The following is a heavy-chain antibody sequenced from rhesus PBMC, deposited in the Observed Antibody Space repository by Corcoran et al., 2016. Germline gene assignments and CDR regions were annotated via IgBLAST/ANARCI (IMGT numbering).Heavy chain of an antibody. CDR1: GGSISSSY. CDR3: ASDRGMDAFDF. CDR2: IYGSGSSP. J-gene: IGHJ3*01. V-gene: IGHV4-169*02. Sequence: QLQLQESGPGLVKPSENLSVTCAVSGGSISSSYWSWIRQAPGKGLEWIGLIYGSGSSPNYNPSLKSRVTLSVDTSTIQLSRKLSSVTAADTAVYYCASDRGMDAFDFWGQGLRVTVSS. D-gene: IGHD5-42*01.